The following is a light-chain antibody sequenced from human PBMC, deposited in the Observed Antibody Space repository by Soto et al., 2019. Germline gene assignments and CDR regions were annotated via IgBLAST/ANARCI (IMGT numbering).Light chain of an antibody. CDR1: QSLSNNY. Sequence: EVLCTHSPSTLSLSPGERATLSCGASQSLSNNYLAWYQQKPGQAPRLVIYGASSRATGIPDRFSASGSGTDFTLTISRLDPEDFAVYFCQQYSSSPVTFGQGTKVDI. J-gene: IGKJ1*01. CDR3: QQYSSSPVT. CDR2: GAS. V-gene: IGKV3-20*01.